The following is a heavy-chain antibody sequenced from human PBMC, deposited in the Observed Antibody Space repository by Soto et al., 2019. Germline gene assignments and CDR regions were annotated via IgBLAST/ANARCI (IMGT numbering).Heavy chain of an antibody. D-gene: IGHD4-17*01. J-gene: IGHJ3*02. Sequence: QVQLVESGGGVVQPGRSLRLSCAASGFTFSSYGMHWVRQAPGKGLEWVAVIWYDGSNKYYADSVKGRFTISRDNSKNTLYLQMNSLRAEDTAVYYCVRDQDGDYAFDIWGQGTMVTVSS. CDR1: GFTFSSYG. CDR3: VRDQDGDYAFDI. CDR2: IWYDGSNK. V-gene: IGHV3-33*01.